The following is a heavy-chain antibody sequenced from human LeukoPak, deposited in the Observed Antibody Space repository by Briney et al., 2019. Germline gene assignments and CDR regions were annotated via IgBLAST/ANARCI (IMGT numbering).Heavy chain of an antibody. V-gene: IGHV1-2*02. CDR2: INPNSGGT. J-gene: IGHJ4*02. Sequence: ASVYVSCKASGYTFTGYYMHWVRLAPGQGLEWMGWINPNSGGTNYAQKFQGRVTMTRDTSISTAYMELSRLRSDDTAVYYCARGPVGATPPGFDYWGQGTLVTVSS. CDR3: ARGPVGATPPGFDY. D-gene: IGHD1-26*01. CDR1: GYTFTGYY.